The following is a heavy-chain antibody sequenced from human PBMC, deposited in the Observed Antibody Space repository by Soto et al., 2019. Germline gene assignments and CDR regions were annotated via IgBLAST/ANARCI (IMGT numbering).Heavy chain of an antibody. CDR1: GFTVSSHA. CDR3: APHVSCSGGSCQYDAFAI. V-gene: IGHV3-23*01. J-gene: IGHJ3*02. CDR2: ITADGGT. Sequence: EVQVLESGGGLVQPGGSLRLSCEGSGFTVSSHAMTWIRQAPGKGPEWVSTITADGGTYYADSVKGRFAMSRDTSEITLYLRMNSLGAEDTAAYYCAPHVSCSGGSCQYDAFAIRGQGTMVTVSS. D-gene: IGHD2-15*01.